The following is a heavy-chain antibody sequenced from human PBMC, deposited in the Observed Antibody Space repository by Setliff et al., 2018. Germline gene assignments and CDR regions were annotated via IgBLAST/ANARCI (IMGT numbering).Heavy chain of an antibody. CDR1: GDSITSATNY. CDR2: IDPSGNT. V-gene: IGHV4-61*09. CDR3: ARRSPAYYSDSSGYFYDTSPYMDV. J-gene: IGHJ6*03. Sequence: SETLSLTCTVSGDSITSATNYWSWLRQPAGKGLEWIGHIDPSGNTNYNPSLKSRVTISGDTSKNQFSLKLTSVTAADTAVYYCARRSPAYYSDSSGYFYDTSPYMDVWGKGTTVTVS. D-gene: IGHD3-22*01.